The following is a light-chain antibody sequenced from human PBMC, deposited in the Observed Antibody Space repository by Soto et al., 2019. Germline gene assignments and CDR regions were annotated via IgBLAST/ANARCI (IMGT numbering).Light chain of an antibody. J-gene: IGKJ2*01. V-gene: IGKV1-5*01. CDR2: DAS. CDR1: QSISSW. CDR3: QQYNSYSYT. Sequence: DIQMTQSPSTLSASVGDRVTITCRASQSISSWLAWYQQKPGKAPKLLINDASSLESGVPSRFSGSGSGTEFTLTISSLQPDDSATYYCQQYNSYSYTFGQGTKLEIK.